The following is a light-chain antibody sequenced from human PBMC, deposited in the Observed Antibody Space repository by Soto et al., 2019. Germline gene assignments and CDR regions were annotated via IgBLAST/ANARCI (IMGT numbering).Light chain of an antibody. CDR3: SSYTGSTAYV. J-gene: IGLJ1*01. CDR2: EVS. Sequence: SDLTPPASVSGSPGQSITISCTGTSSDVGGYNYVSWYQLHPGKAPKLMVYEVSNRPSGVSNRFSGSKSGNTASLTISGLQAEDEADYYCSSYTGSTAYVFGTGTKVTVL. CDR1: SSDVGGYNY. V-gene: IGLV2-14*01.